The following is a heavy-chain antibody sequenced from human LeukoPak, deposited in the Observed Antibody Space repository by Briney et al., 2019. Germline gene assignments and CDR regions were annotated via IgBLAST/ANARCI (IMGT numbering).Heavy chain of an antibody. J-gene: IGHJ3*02. V-gene: IGHV4-31*03. CDR3: ARGVKGLRGAFHI. CDR1: GGSISSGVYY. D-gene: IGHD3-10*01. Sequence: PSESLSLTSTVSGGSISSGVYYWSWIRQHPGKGLEWIGYIYYSGSTYSNTSLKGRLTMSVDISKNQFSLKLSSVTAADTAVYYCARGVKGLRGAFHIWGQGTMVTVSS. CDR2: IYYSGST.